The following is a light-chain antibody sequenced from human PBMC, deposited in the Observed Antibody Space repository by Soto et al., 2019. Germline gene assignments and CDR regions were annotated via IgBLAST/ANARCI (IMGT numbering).Light chain of an antibody. V-gene: IGLV4-69*01. CDR1: SGHSSYA. CDR2: LNSDGSH. Sequence: QSVLTQSPSASASLGASVKLTCTLSSGHSSYAIAWHQQPPEKGPRYLMKLNSDGSHSKGDGIPDRFSGPSSGAERYLTISSLQSEDEADYYCQTWGTGIAVFGGGTQLTVL. CDR3: QTWGTGIAV. J-gene: IGLJ7*01.